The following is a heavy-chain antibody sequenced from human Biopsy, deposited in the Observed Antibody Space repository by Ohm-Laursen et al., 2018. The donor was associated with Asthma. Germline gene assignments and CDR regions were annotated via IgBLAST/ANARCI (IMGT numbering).Heavy chain of an antibody. CDR1: GFAASRDY. CDR2: IYSGGTS. D-gene: IGHD3-22*01. Sequence: SLRLSCSASGFAASRDYMFWVRQAPGKGLEWVSVIYSGGTSHTADSVRGRFTISRDYSKNTLYLQMYSLRAEDTAVYYCTRGDSSNWSHYYFDYWGQGTLVTVSS. V-gene: IGHV3-53*01. J-gene: IGHJ4*02. CDR3: TRGDSSNWSHYYFDY.